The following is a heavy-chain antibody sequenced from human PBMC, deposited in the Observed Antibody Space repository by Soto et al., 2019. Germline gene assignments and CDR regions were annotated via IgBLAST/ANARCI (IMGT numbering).Heavy chain of an antibody. CDR2: STGIHGDG. D-gene: IGHD2-8*01. CDR1: GFTFSVYA. V-gene: IGHV3-23*01. Sequence: GGSLRLSCEASGFTFSVYAMTWVRQAPGKGLDWVSSTGIHGDGYYAESVKGRFTISRDDSKSTLFLQMDSLRAEDTAVYYCAKDRINGNSVFDPFAVWGQVTMVTVS. J-gene: IGHJ3*01. CDR3: AKDRINGNSVFDPFAV.